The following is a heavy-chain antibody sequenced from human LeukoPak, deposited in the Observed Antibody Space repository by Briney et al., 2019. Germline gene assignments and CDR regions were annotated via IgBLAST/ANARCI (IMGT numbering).Heavy chain of an antibody. CDR3: ASGPYSSSYFAS. V-gene: IGHV3-23*01. CDR1: GFTFTNFA. CDR2: ISGGGEHT. J-gene: IGHJ4*02. Sequence: GGSLRLSCAASGFTFTNFAMKWVRQAPGKGLEWVADISGGGEHTFYADSVKGRFTISRDNSKDTLHLQMSILRPEDTALYYCASGPYSSSYFASWGQGTMVTVSS. D-gene: IGHD6-13*01.